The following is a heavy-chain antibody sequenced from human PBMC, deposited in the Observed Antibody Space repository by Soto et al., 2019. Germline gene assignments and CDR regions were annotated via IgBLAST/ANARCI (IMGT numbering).Heavy chain of an antibody. V-gene: IGHV4-34*01. CDR1: GGSFSGYY. Sequence: QVQLQQWGAGLLKPSETLSLTCAVYGGSFSGYYWSWIRQPPGKGPEWIGEINHSGSTNYSPSLKSRVTLSVDTSKNQCSLKLSSVTAADTAVYYCARGYRQTPIYWGQGTLVTVSS. D-gene: IGHD2-15*01. CDR2: INHSGST. CDR3: ARGYRQTPIY. J-gene: IGHJ4*02.